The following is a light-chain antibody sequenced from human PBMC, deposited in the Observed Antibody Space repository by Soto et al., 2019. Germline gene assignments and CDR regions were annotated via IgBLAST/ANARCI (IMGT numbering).Light chain of an antibody. CDR2: LNGDGSH. CDR1: SGHSSYA. J-gene: IGLJ2*01. CDR3: QTWGTGIQV. Sequence: QLVLTQSPSASASLGASVKLTCTLSSGHSSYAIAWHQQQPDKGPRYLMKLNGDGSHSKGDGIPDRFSGSSSGAERYLIISSLQSEDEADYYCQTWGTGIQVFGGGTKLTVL. V-gene: IGLV4-69*01.